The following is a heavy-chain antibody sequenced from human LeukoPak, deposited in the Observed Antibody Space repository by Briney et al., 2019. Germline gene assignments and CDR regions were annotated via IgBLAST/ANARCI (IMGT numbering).Heavy chain of an antibody. D-gene: IGHD3-10*01. Sequence: SETLSLTCAVYGGSFSGYYWSWIRQPPGKGLVWIGEINHSGSTNYNRSLKSRVTISVDTSKNQYSLKLSSVTAADTAVYYCARLPRGYYGSGSRNPWGQGTLVTVSS. CDR1: GGSFSGYY. CDR3: ARLPRGYYGSGSRNP. V-gene: IGHV4-34*01. CDR2: INHSGST. J-gene: IGHJ5*02.